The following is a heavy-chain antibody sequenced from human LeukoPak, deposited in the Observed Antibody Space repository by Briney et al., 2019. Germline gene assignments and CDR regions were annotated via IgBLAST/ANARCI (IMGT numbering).Heavy chain of an antibody. CDR1: RFTLTTYA. V-gene: IGHV3-23*01. J-gene: IGHJ4*02. CDR2: ISASGPTT. CDR3: AKDAEDYVSYFDY. D-gene: IGHD4-17*01. Sequence: GGSLRLSCAASRFTLTTYAMTWVRQAPGKGLEWVSGISASGPTTYYADSVKGRFTFSRDNSKKTLYLQMNSLRAEDTAVYYCAKDAEDYVSYFDYWGQGTLVTVSS.